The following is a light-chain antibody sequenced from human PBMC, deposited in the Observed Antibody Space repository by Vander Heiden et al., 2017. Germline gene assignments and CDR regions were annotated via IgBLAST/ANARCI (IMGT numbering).Light chain of an antibody. J-gene: IGLJ3*02. Sequence: QSVLTQPPSVSGAPGQRVTIPCTGSRSNIVAGQDVHWHQPLPGTSPQLLIYGKTDRPAGVPERFSGSKSGTAASLAITGEQAEEAADYYCQSDESSLRAVFGGGTKLTVL. CDR1: RSNIVAGQD. CDR2: GKT. CDR3: QSDESSLRAV. V-gene: IGLV1-40*01.